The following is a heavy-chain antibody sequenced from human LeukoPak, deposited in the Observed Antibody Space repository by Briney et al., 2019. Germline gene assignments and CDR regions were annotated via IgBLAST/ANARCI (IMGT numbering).Heavy chain of an antibody. CDR1: GFTFSNYA. J-gene: IGHJ5*02. Sequence: PGGSLRFSCAASGFTFSNYAMSWVRQAPGKGLEWVSGIRDSGATTYYADSVTGRFTISRDNSKSTLYLQMNSLRAEDTAVYYCARSPRGNSSGWYNWFDPWGQGTLVTVSS. V-gene: IGHV3-23*01. D-gene: IGHD6-19*01. CDR3: ARSPRGNSSGWYNWFDP. CDR2: IRDSGATT.